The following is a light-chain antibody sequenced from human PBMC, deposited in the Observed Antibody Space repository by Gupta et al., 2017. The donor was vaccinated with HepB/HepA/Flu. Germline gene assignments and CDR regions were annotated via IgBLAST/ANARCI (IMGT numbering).Light chain of an antibody. Sequence: DIQMTQSPSSVSTPVGERVTITCRASQGISSWLAWYQQKPGKAPNLLIYAAFRLQSGVPSRFSGSGSGTDFTLTISSLQPEDFATYYCQQTYSFPWTFGQGTKVDIK. CDR1: QGISSW. J-gene: IGKJ1*01. V-gene: IGKV1-12*01. CDR2: AAF. CDR3: QQTYSFPWT.